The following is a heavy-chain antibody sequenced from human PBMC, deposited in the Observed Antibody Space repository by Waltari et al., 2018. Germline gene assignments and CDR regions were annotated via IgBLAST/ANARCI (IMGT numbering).Heavy chain of an antibody. D-gene: IGHD1-1*01. CDR1: GFTFSSYG. Sequence: QVQLVESGGGVVQPGGSLRLSCAASGFTFSSYGMHWVRQAPGKGLGWVAFIRYDGSNKYYADSVKGRVTISRDNSKNTLYLQMNSLRAEDTAVYYCARPGPPRTGPHAFDIWGQGTMVTVSS. V-gene: IGHV3-30*02. CDR3: ARPGPPRTGPHAFDI. CDR2: IRYDGSNK. J-gene: IGHJ3*02.